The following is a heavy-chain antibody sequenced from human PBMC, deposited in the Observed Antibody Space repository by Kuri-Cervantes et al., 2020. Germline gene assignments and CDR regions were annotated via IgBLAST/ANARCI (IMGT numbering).Heavy chain of an antibody. D-gene: IGHD2-2*02. CDR3: ARVYQPLLYTYYYYGMDV. V-gene: IGHV1-2*02. Sequence: ASVKVSCKASGYTFTGYYAHWVRQAPGQGLEWMGWINPNSGDTNYVQKFQGRVTMTRDTSISTAYMELSRLRSDDTAVYYCARVYQPLLYTYYYYGMDVWGQGTTVTVSS. CDR1: GYTFTGYY. CDR2: INPNSGDT. J-gene: IGHJ6*02.